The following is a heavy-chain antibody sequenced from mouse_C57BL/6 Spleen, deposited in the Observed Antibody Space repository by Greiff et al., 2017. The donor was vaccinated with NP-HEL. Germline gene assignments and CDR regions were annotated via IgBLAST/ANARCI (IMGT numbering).Heavy chain of an antibody. D-gene: IGHD1-1*01. CDR1: GFSLTSYG. Sequence: VKLVESGPGLVAPSQSLSITCTVSGFSLTSYGVDWVRQSPGKGLEWLGVIWGVGSTNYNSALKSRLSISKDNSKSQVFLKMNSLQTDDTAMYYCARVTTGAMDYWGQGTSVTVSS. V-gene: IGHV2-6*01. CDR2: IWGVGST. CDR3: ARVTTGAMDY. J-gene: IGHJ4*01.